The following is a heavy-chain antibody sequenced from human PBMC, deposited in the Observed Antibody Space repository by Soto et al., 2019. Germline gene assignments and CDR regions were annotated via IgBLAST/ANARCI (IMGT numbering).Heavy chain of an antibody. CDR3: AREVRILGRGLPLDI. Sequence: ASVKVSCKTSGYSFTKYGVNWVRQAPGQGLQWMGRINPNNGNTDYAQTLQGRLTITTDTSTSSAYMELGSLRSNDTAVYYCAREVRILGRGLPLDIWGPGTMVTVSS. CDR2: INPNNGNT. J-gene: IGHJ3*02. D-gene: IGHD3-3*01. CDR1: GYSFTKYG. V-gene: IGHV1-18*01.